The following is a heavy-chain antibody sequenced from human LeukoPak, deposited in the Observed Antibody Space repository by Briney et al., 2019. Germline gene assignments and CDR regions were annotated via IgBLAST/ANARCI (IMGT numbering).Heavy chain of an antibody. Sequence: SETLSLTCTVSGGSISTYYWSWIRQPPGKGLEWIGYVYYSGSTNYNPSLKSRVTISVDTSMNQSSLKLSSVTAADTAVYYCARVDYDTSGYFDYWGQGTLVTVSS. D-gene: IGHD3-22*01. J-gene: IGHJ4*02. CDR2: VYYSGST. CDR1: GGSISTYY. V-gene: IGHV4-59*01. CDR3: ARVDYDTSGYFDY.